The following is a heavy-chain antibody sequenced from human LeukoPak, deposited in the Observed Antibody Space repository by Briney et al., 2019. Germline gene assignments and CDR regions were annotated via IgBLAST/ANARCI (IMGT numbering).Heavy chain of an antibody. CDR1: GFTVSNNY. CDR3: ARWGATPFDY. CDR2: VNTVDTT. Sequence: GGSLRLSCAASGFTVSNNYMGWVRQAPAKGLEWVSVVNTVDTTYYADSVRGRFTISRDNSENTLYLQMNSLRAEDTAVYYCARWGATPFDYWGQGTLVTVSS. D-gene: IGHD1-26*01. V-gene: IGHV3-66*01. J-gene: IGHJ4*02.